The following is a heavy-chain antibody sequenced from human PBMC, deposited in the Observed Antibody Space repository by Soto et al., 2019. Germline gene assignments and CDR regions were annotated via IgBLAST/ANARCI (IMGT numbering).Heavy chain of an antibody. CDR3: ALRTGNWNPLGD. V-gene: IGHV1-69*02. CDR2: IVPMIGKV. D-gene: IGHD1-1*01. Sequence: QVQLVQSGAEVEKPGSSVKVSCKVSGGTTSSYTIGWVRQAPGQGLQWMGNIVPMIGKVEYAQTFQDRVKLTADKSERTVYIELRSLRSEDTGVYFCALRTGNWNPLGDWGQGTLVTVSS. CDR1: GGTTSSYT. J-gene: IGHJ4*02.